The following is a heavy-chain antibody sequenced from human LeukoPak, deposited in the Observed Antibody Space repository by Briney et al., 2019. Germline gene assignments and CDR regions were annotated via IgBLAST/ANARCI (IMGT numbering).Heavy chain of an antibody. CDR3: ARDEFGPLAF. J-gene: IGHJ4*02. V-gene: IGHV3-7*05. CDR1: GLTFSNCR. CDR2: IKEDGTET. D-gene: IGHD3/OR15-3a*01. Sequence: GGSLRLSCVVSGLTFSNCRMTWVRQAPERGLEWVANIKEDGTETSYVGSVKGRFTISRDNAKNSLYLQMNSLRAEDTALYYCARDEFGPLAFWGRGTLVTVSS.